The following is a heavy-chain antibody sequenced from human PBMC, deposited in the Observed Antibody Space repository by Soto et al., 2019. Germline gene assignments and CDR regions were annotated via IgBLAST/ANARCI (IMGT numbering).Heavy chain of an antibody. CDR2: LYDVDGS. D-gene: IGHD1-1*01. CDR1: GFIFRDYY. V-gene: IGHV3-53*01. CDR3: ATWHEREHAYDV. Sequence: GSLRLSCAASGFIFRDYYMSWIRQAPGKGLEWVSALYDVDGSFYADSVKGRFTTSSDSSKTTVYLQMNGLRPDDTAVYYCATWHEREHAYDVWGQGTTVTVS. J-gene: IGHJ3*01.